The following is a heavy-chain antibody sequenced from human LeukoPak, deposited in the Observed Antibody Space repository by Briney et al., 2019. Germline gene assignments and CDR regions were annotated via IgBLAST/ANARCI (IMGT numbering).Heavy chain of an antibody. D-gene: IGHD6-13*01. CDR1: GGSFSGYY. V-gene: IGHV4-34*01. J-gene: IGHJ4*02. CDR2: VNDRETA. Sequence: PSETLSLTCAVYGGSFSGYYWSWVRQPPGKGLEWIGEVNDRETANYNPSLKSRVTMSVDTSRNQFSLKLTSVTAADTAMYYCARETAAAGSFIAIHDYWGQGTLVTVSS. CDR3: ARETAAAGSFIAIHDY.